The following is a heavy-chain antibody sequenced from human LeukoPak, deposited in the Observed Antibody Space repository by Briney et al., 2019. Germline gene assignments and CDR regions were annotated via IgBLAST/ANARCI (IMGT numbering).Heavy chain of an antibody. CDR1: GGSISSGGYY. CDR2: IYYSGST. CDR3: ARAEKDLDIYESYFDY. D-gene: IGHD3-9*01. J-gene: IGHJ4*02. Sequence: SQTLSLTCTVSGGSISSGGYYWSWIRQHPGKGLEWFGYIYYSGSTYYNPSLKSRVTISVDTSKNQFSLKLSSVTAADTAVYYCARAEKDLDIYESYFDYWGQGTLVTVSS. V-gene: IGHV4-31*03.